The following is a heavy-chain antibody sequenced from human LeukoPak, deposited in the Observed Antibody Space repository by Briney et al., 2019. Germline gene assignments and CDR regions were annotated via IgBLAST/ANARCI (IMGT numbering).Heavy chain of an antibody. CDR1: GGTFSSYA. CDR3: ARAGMARINWFDP. D-gene: IGHD1-14*01. Sequence: VKVSCTASGGTFSSYAISWVRQAPGQGLEWMGGIIPIFGTANYAQKFQGRVTITADESTTTAYMELSSLRSEDTAVYYCARAGMARINWFDPWGQGTLVTVSS. J-gene: IGHJ5*02. CDR2: IIPIFGTA. V-gene: IGHV1-69*13.